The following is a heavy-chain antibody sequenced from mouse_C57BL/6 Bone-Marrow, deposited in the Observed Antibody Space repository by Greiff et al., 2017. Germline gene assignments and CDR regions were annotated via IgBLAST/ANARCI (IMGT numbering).Heavy chain of an antibody. J-gene: IGHJ3*01. CDR1: GYTFTGYW. CDR2: ILPGSGST. D-gene: IGHD1-1*01. CDR3: ASGEKFYYYPLGFAY. V-gene: IGHV1-9*01. Sequence: QVQLKESGAELMKPGASVKLSCKATGYTFTGYWIEWVKQRPGHGLEWIGEILPGSGSTNYNEKFKGKATFTADTSSNTAYMQLSSLTTEDSAIYYGASGEKFYYYPLGFAYWGQGTLVTVSA.